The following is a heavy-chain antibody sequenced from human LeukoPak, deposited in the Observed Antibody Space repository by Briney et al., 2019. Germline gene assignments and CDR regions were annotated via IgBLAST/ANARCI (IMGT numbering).Heavy chain of an antibody. CDR3: AREGSYYYMDV. V-gene: IGHV4-61*02. CDR2: IYTSGST. Sequence: PSETLSLTCTVSGGSISSGDYYWSWIRQPPGRALEWIGRIYTSGSTNYNPSLKSRVTMSVDTSKNQFSLKLSSVTAADTAVYYCAREGSYYYMDVWGKGTTVTVSS. J-gene: IGHJ6*03. CDR1: GGSISSGDYY.